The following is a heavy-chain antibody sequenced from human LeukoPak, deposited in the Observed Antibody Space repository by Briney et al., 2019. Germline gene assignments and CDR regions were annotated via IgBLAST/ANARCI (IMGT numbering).Heavy chain of an antibody. CDR1: GFTFDDYA. D-gene: IGHD3-22*01. J-gene: IGHJ3*02. CDR3: AKGVYYDSSGYLDAFDI. Sequence: GGSLRLSCAASGFTFDDYAMHWVRQAPGKGLEWVSGISWNSGSIGYADSVKGRFTISRDNAKNSLYLRMNSLRAEDTALYYCAKGVYYDSSGYLDAFDIWGQGTMVTVSS. V-gene: IGHV3-9*01. CDR2: ISWNSGSI.